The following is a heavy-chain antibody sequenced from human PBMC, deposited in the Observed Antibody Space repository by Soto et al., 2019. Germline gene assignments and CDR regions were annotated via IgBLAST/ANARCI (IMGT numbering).Heavy chain of an antibody. V-gene: IGHV4-59*01. Sequence: SETLSLTCSVSNGSIGGFYWNWIRQSPEKGLEWIGQIYFSGSTIYSPSFQSRVTLSVDSSKSQVALRLTSVTAADTAVYFCARASGLSIYNWFDPWGQGILVTVSS. CDR3: ARASGLSIYNWFDP. D-gene: IGHD3-10*01. CDR2: IYFSGST. J-gene: IGHJ5*02. CDR1: NGSIGGFY.